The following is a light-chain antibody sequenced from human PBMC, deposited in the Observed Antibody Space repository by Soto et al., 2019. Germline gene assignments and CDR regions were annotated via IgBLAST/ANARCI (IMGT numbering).Light chain of an antibody. Sequence: EIVLTQSPGTLSLSPGERATLSCRASQSVSSSYLAWYQQKPGQAPKLLIYGASSRATGIPDRFSGSGSGTDFTLTISRLELEDFAVYYCHQYGISPQTFGQGTNLDIK. J-gene: IGKJ2*01. CDR3: HQYGISPQT. CDR1: QSVSSSY. CDR2: GAS. V-gene: IGKV3-20*01.